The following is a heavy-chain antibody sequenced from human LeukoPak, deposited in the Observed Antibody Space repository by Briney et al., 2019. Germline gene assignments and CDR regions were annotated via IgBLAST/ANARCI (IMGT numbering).Heavy chain of an antibody. D-gene: IGHD4-17*01. CDR3: ARAPRSGRPFLTTVTKTKFHYYYGMDV. CDR1: GGSISSRSYY. Sequence: SETLSLTCTVSGGSISSRSYYWGWIRQPPGKGLEWIGTLYYSGSTYYNPSLKSRVTISVDTSKNQFSLKLSSVTAADTAVYYCARAPRSGRPFLTTVTKTKFHYYYGMDVWGQGTTVTVSS. V-gene: IGHV4-39*01. CDR2: LYYSGST. J-gene: IGHJ6*02.